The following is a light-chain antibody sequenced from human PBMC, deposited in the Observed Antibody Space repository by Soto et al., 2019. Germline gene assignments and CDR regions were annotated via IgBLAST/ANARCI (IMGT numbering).Light chain of an antibody. J-gene: IGKJ5*01. V-gene: IGKV1-12*01. Sequence: DIQMTQSPSSVSASVGDRGTITCRASQDISGWLAWYQQKPGRAPKLLIYAASSLQSGVPTRFAGSGSGTSFTLTITSLQPEDFATYYCLQADTFPITFGQGTRLEI. CDR3: LQADTFPIT. CDR2: AAS. CDR1: QDISGW.